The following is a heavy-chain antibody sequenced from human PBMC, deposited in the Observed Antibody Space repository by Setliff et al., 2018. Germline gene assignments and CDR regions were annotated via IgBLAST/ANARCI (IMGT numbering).Heavy chain of an antibody. CDR1: GGSFSGYY. CDR2: INHSGST. CDR3: AREQWLDPPGYYYMDV. Sequence: TSETLSLTCAVYGGSFSGYYWSWIRQPPGKGLEWIGEINHSGSTNYNPSLKSRVTISMDTSKNQFSLRVSSVTAADTAVYYCAREQWLDPPGYYYMDVWAKGTTVTV. D-gene: IGHD6-19*01. V-gene: IGHV4-34*01. J-gene: IGHJ6*03.